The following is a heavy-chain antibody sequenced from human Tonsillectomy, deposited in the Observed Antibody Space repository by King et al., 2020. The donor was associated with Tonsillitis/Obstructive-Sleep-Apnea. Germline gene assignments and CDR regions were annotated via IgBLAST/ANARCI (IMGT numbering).Heavy chain of an antibody. Sequence: QLQESGPGLVKPSGTLSLNCAVSGDSISSSNWRSWVRQTPGKGLEWIGEIYHSGSTNYNPSLKSRVTISVDKSKNQFSLKLSSVTAADTAVYYCARVGYCSSTSCYSEGGRPYNWFDPWGQGTLVTVSS. CDR2: IYHSGST. V-gene: IGHV4-4*02. CDR1: GDSISSSNW. D-gene: IGHD2-2*03. CDR3: ARVGYCSSTSCYSEGGRPYNWFDP. J-gene: IGHJ5*02.